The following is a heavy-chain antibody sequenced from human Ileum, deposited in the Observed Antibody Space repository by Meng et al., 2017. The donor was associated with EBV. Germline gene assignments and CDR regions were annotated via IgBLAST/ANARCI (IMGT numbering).Heavy chain of an antibody. CDR1: GGPISSSNW. CDR3: ARVGQWLPIDY. Sequence: QVQLKEPGPGLVKPSRTLSLTCAGSGGPISSSNWWSWVRQPPGKGLEWIGEIYHSGSTNYNPSLKSRVTISVDKSKNQFSLNLSSVTAADTAVYYCARVGQWLPIDYWGQGTLVTVSS. CDR2: IYHSGST. D-gene: IGHD6-19*01. V-gene: IGHV4-4*02. J-gene: IGHJ4*02.